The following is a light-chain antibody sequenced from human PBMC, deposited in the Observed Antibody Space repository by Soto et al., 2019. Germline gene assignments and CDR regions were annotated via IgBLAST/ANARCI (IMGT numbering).Light chain of an antibody. Sequence: DIVMTQSPLSLPVTPGEPASISCRSSQSLLQSNGYNYLDWYLQKPGQSPQVLIYLGSNRAFGVPERFSGSGSGTDFTLKISRVEAEDVGVYYCMQALQTPLTFGGGTKVDI. CDR3: MQALQTPLT. V-gene: IGKV2-28*01. CDR1: QSLLQSNGYNY. J-gene: IGKJ4*01. CDR2: LGS.